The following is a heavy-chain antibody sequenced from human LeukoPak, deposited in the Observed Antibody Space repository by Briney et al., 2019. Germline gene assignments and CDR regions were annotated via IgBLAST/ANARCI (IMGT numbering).Heavy chain of an antibody. J-gene: IGHJ4*02. D-gene: IGHD1-26*01. CDR1: GGSISSSSYY. CDR3: ARVTWELLV. CDR2: MYYSGRT. Sequence: PSETLSLTCTVSGGSISSSSYYWGWIRQPPGTGLEWIGSMYYSGRTHYNPSLKSRVTISVDTSEKQFSLKLRSVTAADTAVYYCARVTWELLVWGQGTLVTVSS. V-gene: IGHV4-39*01.